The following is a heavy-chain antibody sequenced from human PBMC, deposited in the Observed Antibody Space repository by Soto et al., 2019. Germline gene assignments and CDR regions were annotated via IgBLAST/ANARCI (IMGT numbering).Heavy chain of an antibody. CDR1: GYSITSGYY. Sequence: SETLSLTCAVSGYSITSGYYWGWIRRPPGKGLEWIASIYHSGSTFYNPSLKSRVTISVDTSKNQFSLKLTSVIAADTAMYYCARGPGSTAFDPWGQGTLVTVSS. CDR3: ARGPGSTAFDP. J-gene: IGHJ5*02. D-gene: IGHD5-18*01. CDR2: IYHSGST. V-gene: IGHV4-38-2*01.